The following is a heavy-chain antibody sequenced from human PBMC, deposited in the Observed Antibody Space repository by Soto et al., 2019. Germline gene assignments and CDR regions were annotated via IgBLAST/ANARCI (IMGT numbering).Heavy chain of an antibody. D-gene: IGHD3-9*01. CDR2: TYFRSRWYN. CDR3: ARDSFDHFVDWYDP. CDR1: GDSVSSKTAA. V-gene: IGHV6-1*01. J-gene: IGHJ5*02. Sequence: SQTLSLTCAISGDSVSSKTAAWNWIRQSPSRGLEWLGRTYFRSRWYNDYAISVKSRITINPDTSKNQFSLLLNSVTPEDTAVYYFARDSFDHFVDWYDPWGQGTLVTVSS.